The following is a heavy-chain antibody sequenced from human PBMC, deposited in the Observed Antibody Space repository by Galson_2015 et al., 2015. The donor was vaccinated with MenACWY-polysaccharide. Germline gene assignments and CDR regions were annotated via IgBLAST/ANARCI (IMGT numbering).Heavy chain of an antibody. J-gene: IGHJ5*02. V-gene: IGHV1-8*01. D-gene: IGHD3-22*01. Sequence: SVKVSCKASGYTFTSYDINWGRQATGQGLEWMGWMNPNSGNTGYAQKFQGRVTMTRNTSISIAYMELSSLRSEDTAVYYCARGGKYYYDSSGYLNWFDPWGQGTLVTGSS. CDR3: ARGGKYYYDSSGYLNWFDP. CDR2: MNPNSGNT. CDR1: GYTFTSYD.